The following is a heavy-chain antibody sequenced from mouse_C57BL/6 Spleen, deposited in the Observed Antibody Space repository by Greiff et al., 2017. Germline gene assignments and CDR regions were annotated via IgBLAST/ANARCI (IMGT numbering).Heavy chain of an antibody. V-gene: IGHV1-53*01. J-gene: IGHJ4*01. CDR3: ARKGSSYAMDY. D-gene: IGHD1-3*01. CDR1: GYTFTSYW. CDR2: INPSNGGT. Sequence: QVQLQQSGTELVKPGASVKLSCKASGYTFTSYWMHWVKQRPGQGLEWIGNINPSNGGTNYNEKFKSKATLTVDKSSSTAYMQISSLTSADSAVYYCARKGSSYAMDYWGQGTSVTVSS.